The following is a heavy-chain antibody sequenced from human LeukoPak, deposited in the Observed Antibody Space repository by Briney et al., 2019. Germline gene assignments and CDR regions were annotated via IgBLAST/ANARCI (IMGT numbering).Heavy chain of an antibody. CDR1: GFTFSSYE. D-gene: IGHD6-13*01. CDR3: ARESRTSAADDY. Sequence: GGSLRLSCAASGFTFSSYEMNWVRQAPGKGLEWVSYISSSGSTIYYADSVKGRFTISRDNAKNSLYLQMNSLRAEDTAVYYCARESRTSAADDYWGQGTLVTVSS. CDR2: ISSSGSTI. J-gene: IGHJ4*02. V-gene: IGHV3-48*03.